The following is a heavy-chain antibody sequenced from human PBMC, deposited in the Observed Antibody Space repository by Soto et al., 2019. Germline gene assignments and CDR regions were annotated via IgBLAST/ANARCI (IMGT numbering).Heavy chain of an antibody. CDR3: ARDCFAIDY. V-gene: IGHV1-18*01. J-gene: IGHJ4*02. CDR1: GYTFTSYG. Sequence: QVQLVQSGAEVKKPGASVKVSCKASGYTFTSYGISWVRQAPGQGLEWMGWINAYNGNTNYAQNLQGRVNMSTNTSTSTAEKELRSLKFDNTAVYYCARDCFAIDYKGQRTLVTLPS. D-gene: IGHD3-3*01. CDR2: INAYNGNT.